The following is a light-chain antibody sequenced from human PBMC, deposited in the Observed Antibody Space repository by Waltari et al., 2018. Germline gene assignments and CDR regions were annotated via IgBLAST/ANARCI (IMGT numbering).Light chain of an antibody. Sequence: AVQLTQSPSSLSASVGDRVTITCRASQGISSALAWYQQKPGKAPKLLIYDASSVESGVPSRFSGSGSGTDFTLTISSLQPEDFATYYCQQFNNYLITFGQGTRLEIK. J-gene: IGKJ5*01. CDR2: DAS. CDR1: QGISSA. V-gene: IGKV1D-13*01. CDR3: QQFNNYLIT.